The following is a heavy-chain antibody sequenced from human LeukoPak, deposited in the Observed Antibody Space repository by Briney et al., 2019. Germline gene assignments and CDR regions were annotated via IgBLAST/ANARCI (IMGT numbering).Heavy chain of an antibody. V-gene: IGHV3-30-3*01. Sequence: GGSLRLSCAASGFTFSSYAMHWVRQAPGKGLEWVAVISYDGSNKYYADSVKGRFTISRDNSKNTLYLQMNSLRAEDTAVYYCARVGEYYYGSGSYPDYWGQGTLVTVSA. D-gene: IGHD3-10*01. CDR3: ARVGEYYYGSGSYPDY. J-gene: IGHJ4*02. CDR2: ISYDGSNK. CDR1: GFTFSSYA.